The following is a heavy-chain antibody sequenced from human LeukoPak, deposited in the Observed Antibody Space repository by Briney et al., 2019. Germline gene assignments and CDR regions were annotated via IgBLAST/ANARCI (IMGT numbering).Heavy chain of an antibody. D-gene: IGHD2-2*01. CDR3: TTDPYQLLSKKNWFDP. Sequence: GGSLRLSCAASGFTFSNAWMSWVRQAPGKGLEWVGRIKSKTDGGTTDYAAPVKGRFTISRDDSKNTLYLQMNSLKTEDTAVYYCTTDPYQLLSKKNWFDPWGQGTLVTVSS. J-gene: IGHJ5*02. V-gene: IGHV3-15*01. CDR1: GFTFSNAW. CDR2: IKSKTDGGTT.